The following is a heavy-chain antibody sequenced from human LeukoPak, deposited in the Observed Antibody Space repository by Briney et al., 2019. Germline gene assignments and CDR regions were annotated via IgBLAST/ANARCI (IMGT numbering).Heavy chain of an antibody. Sequence: GASVKVSCKASGYTFTSYDINWVRQATGQGLEWMGWMNPNSGNTGYAQKFQGRVTMTRNTSISTAYMELSSLRSEDTAVYYCARGVGNSGYDFAEYFQHWGQGTLVTVSS. CDR3: ARGVGNSGYDFAEYFQH. CDR2: MNPNSGNT. CDR1: GYTFTSYD. V-gene: IGHV1-8*01. D-gene: IGHD5-12*01. J-gene: IGHJ1*01.